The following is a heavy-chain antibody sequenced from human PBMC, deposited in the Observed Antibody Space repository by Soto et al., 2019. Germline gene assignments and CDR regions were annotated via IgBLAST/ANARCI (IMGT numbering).Heavy chain of an antibody. D-gene: IGHD1-26*01. CDR3: ARDAENIVGATESEFDY. CDR1: GFTFSSYS. Sequence: PGGSLRLSFAASGFTFSSYSMNWVRQAPGKGLEWVSSISSSSSYIYYADSVKGRFTISRDNAKNSLYLQMNSLRAEDTAVYYCARDAENIVGATESEFDYWGQGTLVTVSS. V-gene: IGHV3-21*01. CDR2: ISSSSSYI. J-gene: IGHJ4*02.